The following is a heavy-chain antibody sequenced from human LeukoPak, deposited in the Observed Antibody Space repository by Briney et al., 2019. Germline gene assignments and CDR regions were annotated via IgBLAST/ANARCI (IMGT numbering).Heavy chain of an antibody. CDR1: GFTFSSYW. CDR3: ARGGVLLWFGELLDQYYFDY. CDR2: INSDGSST. Sequence: GGSLRLSCAASGFTFSSYWMHWVRQAPGKGRVWVSRINSDGSSTSHADSVKGRFTISRDNATNTLYLQMNSLRAEDTAVYYCARGGVLLWFGELLDQYYFDYWGQGTLVTVSS. V-gene: IGHV3-74*01. J-gene: IGHJ4*02. D-gene: IGHD3-10*01.